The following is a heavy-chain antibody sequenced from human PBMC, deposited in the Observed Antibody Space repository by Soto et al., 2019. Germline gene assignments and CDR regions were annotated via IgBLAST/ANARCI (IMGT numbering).Heavy chain of an antibody. CDR1: XXXXXNAX. V-gene: IGHV3-15*01. D-gene: IGHD1-1*01. CDR3: TTVLDYFTTCRVC. Sequence: EVQLVESGXXXVKXXXXLRLSCAXSXXXXXNAXXXXXXXPGKGLEWVGLIKSKSDGATTDYAAPVKGRFTISRDDSKDTLYLQMNSLKTDDTAVYYCTTVLDYFTTCRVCWGQGTLVTVSS. CDR2: IKSKSDGATT. J-gene: IGHJ4*02.